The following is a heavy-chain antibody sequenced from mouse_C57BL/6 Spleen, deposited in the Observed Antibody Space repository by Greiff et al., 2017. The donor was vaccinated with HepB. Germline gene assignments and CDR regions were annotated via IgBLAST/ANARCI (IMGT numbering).Heavy chain of an antibody. Sequence: EVMLVESGGGLVKPGGSLKLSCAASGFTFSDYGMHWVRQAPEKGLEWVAYISSGSSTIYYADTVKGRFTISRDNAKNTLFLQTTSLRSEDTAMYYCESGVTTPYAMDYWGQGTSVTVSS. CDR3: ESGVTTPYAMDY. CDR2: ISSGSSTI. CDR1: GFTFSDYG. D-gene: IGHD2-2*01. V-gene: IGHV5-17*01. J-gene: IGHJ4*01.